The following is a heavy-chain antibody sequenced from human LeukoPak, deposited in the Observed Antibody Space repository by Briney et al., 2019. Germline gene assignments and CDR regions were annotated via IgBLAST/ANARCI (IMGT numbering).Heavy chain of an antibody. CDR1: GFTFSSYA. D-gene: IGHD2-2*01. CDR3: AKDRYIVVVPAAFFDY. CDR2: ISGSGGST. J-gene: IGHJ4*02. V-gene: IGHV3-23*01. Sequence: GGSLRLSCAASGFTFSSYAMSWVRQAPGKGLEWVSAISGSGGSTYYADSVKGWFTISRDNSKNTLYLQMNSLRAEDTAVYYCAKDRYIVVVPAAFFDYWGQGTLVTVSS.